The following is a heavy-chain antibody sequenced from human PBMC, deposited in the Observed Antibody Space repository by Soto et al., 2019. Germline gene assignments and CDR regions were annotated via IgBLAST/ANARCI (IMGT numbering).Heavy chain of an antibody. J-gene: IGHJ4*02. CDR2: IYYSGST. D-gene: IGHD2-15*01. Sequence: QVQLQESGPGLVKPSQTLSLTCTVSGGSISSGGYYWSWIRQHPGKGLEWIGYIYYSGSTYYNPSLKSRVTISVDTSKNQFSLKLSSVTAADTAVYSCARYCSGGSCYSSHFDYCGQGTLVTVSS. CDR1: GGSISSGGYY. CDR3: ARYCSGGSCYSSHFDY. V-gene: IGHV4-31*03.